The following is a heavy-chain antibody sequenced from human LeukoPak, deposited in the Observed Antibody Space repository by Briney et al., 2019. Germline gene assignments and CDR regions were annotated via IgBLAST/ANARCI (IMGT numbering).Heavy chain of an antibody. J-gene: IGHJ4*02. V-gene: IGHV3-33*01. CDR3: ARDPYDFWSGYYNYYFDY. D-gene: IGHD3-3*01. CDR1: GFTFSSYG. Sequence: GRSLRLSCAASGFTFSSYGMHWVRQAPGKGLEWVTIIRYDGSNKYYADSVKGRFTISRDNSKNTLYLQMNSLRAEDTAVYYCARDPYDFWSGYYNYYFDYWGQGTLVTVSS. CDR2: IRYDGSNK.